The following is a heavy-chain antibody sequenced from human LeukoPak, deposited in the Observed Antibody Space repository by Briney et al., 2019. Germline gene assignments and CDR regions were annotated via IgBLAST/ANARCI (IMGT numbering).Heavy chain of an antibody. V-gene: IGHV1-46*01. CDR1: GYTFTTYY. J-gene: IGHJ6*03. Sequence: ASVKVSCKASGYTFTTYYIHWVRQAPGQGLEWMGIINPSDGSTSYAQKFQGRVTMTRNTSISTAYMELSSLRSEDTAMYYCARVFSRSMVRGVTRFYYYMDVWGKGTTVTISS. CDR2: INPSDGST. CDR3: ARVFSRSMVRGVTRFYYYMDV. D-gene: IGHD3-10*01.